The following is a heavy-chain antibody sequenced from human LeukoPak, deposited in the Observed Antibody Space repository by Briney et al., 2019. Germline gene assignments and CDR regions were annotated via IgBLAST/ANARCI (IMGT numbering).Heavy chain of an antibody. CDR1: GGTFSSYT. D-gene: IGHD2-2*01. CDR3: ARVHASLVPAADY. V-gene: IGHV1-69*02. CDR2: TIPILGIA. Sequence: ASVKVSCRASGGTFSSYTISWVRQAPGQGLEWMGRTIPILGIANYAQKFQGRVTITADKSTSTAYMELSSLRSEDTAVYYCARVHASLVPAADYWGQGTLVTVSS. J-gene: IGHJ4*02.